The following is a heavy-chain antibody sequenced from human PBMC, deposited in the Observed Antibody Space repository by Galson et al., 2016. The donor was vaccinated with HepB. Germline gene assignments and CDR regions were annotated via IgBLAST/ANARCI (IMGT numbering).Heavy chain of an antibody. CDR3: AIMAPDRYRLLV. Sequence: SVKVSCKASGYTFSDYTIHWVRQAPGQRLDWMGWIYPANSNTRYSQKFQGRVTITRDTSAKTAYMELSSLRFEDTGVYYCAIMAPDRYRLLVWGQGTLVTVSS. CDR2: IYPANSNT. J-gene: IGHJ4*02. D-gene: IGHD3-9*01. CDR1: GYTFSDYT. V-gene: IGHV1-3*01.